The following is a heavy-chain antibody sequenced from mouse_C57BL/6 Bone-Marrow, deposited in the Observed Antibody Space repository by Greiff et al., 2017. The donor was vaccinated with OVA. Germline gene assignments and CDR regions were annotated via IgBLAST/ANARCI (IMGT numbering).Heavy chain of an antibody. CDR1: GYTFTNYW. J-gene: IGHJ2*01. D-gene: IGHD3-3*01. CDR3: ARGTYFDY. CDR2: IYPGGGYT. Sequence: VQLQQSGAELVRPGTSVKMSCKASGYTFTNYWIGWAKQRPGHGLEWIGDIYPGGGYTNYKEKFKGKATLTADKSSSTAYMQFSSLTSEDSAIYYCARGTYFDYWGQGTTLTVSS. V-gene: IGHV1-63*01.